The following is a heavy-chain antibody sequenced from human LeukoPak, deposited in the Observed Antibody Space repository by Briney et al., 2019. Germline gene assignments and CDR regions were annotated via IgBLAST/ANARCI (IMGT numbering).Heavy chain of an antibody. CDR2: IYHSGST. D-gene: IGHD3-22*01. J-gene: IGHJ3*02. CDR1: GGSISSSSW. V-gene: IGHV4-4*02. Sequence: SETLSLTCAVSGGSISSSSWWSWVRQPPGKGLEWIGEIYHSGSTNYNPSLKSRVTISVDKSKNQFSLKLSSVTAADTAVYYCARGGTYDSSGHDAFDIWGQGTMVTVSS. CDR3: ARGGTYDSSGHDAFDI.